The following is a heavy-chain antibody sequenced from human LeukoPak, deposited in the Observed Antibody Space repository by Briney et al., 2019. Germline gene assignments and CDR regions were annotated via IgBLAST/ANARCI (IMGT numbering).Heavy chain of an antibody. CDR3: ARGTYYDILTGYYTGNDAFDI. CDR1: GYTFSSYD. D-gene: IGHD3-9*01. Sequence: ASVKVSCKASGYTFSSYDINWVRQATGQGLEWMGWMNPKRGNTGYAHKFQGRVTIARNTSITTAYMELSSLRSEDTAVYYCARGTYYDILTGYYTGNDAFDIWGQGTMVTVSS. CDR2: MNPKRGNT. J-gene: IGHJ3*02. V-gene: IGHV1-8*03.